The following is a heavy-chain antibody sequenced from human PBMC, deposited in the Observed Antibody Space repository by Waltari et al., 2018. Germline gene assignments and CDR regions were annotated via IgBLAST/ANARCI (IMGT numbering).Heavy chain of an antibody. CDR1: GGTFSSYA. CDR3: AREFGSGSYYNGQLDY. Sequence: QVQLVQSGAEVKKPGSSVKVSCKASGGTFSSYAISWVRQAPGQGLEWMGGISPIVGTANYAQKFQGRVTITADESTSTAYMELSSLRSEDTAVYYCAREFGSGSYYNGQLDYWGQGTLVTVSS. CDR2: ISPIVGTA. V-gene: IGHV1-69*13. J-gene: IGHJ4*02. D-gene: IGHD3-10*01.